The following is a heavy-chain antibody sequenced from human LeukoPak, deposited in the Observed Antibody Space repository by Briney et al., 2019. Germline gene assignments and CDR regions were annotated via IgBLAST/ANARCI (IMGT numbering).Heavy chain of an antibody. Sequence: GESLTLSCAVSGFPFNTAWLSWVRQAPGKGLEWVGRIKSKPDGGTTDYAAPVKGRFSISRDDSKNTLYLQMNSLKTEDTAVYYCTTETGRGGYWGQGTLVTVSS. CDR3: TTETGRGGY. J-gene: IGHJ4*02. V-gene: IGHV3-15*01. CDR2: IKSKPDGGTT. CDR1: GFPFNTAW. D-gene: IGHD3-10*01.